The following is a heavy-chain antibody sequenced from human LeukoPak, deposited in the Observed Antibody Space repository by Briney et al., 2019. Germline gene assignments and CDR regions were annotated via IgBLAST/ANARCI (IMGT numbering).Heavy chain of an antibody. CDR1: GYTFTNYY. J-gene: IGHJ4*02. V-gene: IGHV1-46*01. CDR3: ARSSAYYSDFDS. D-gene: IGHD3-22*01. Sequence: ASVNVSCKAFGYTFTNYYIHWVRQAAGQGLEWMGIINPSGGTTTYAQKFQGRVTMTSDSSTSTVHMELISLRSEDTAVYYCARSSAYYSDFDSWGQGTLVTVPS. CDR2: INPSGGTT.